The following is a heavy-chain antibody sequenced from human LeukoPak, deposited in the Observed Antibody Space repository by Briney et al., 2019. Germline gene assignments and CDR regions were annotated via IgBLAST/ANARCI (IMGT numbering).Heavy chain of an antibody. J-gene: IGHJ4*02. V-gene: IGHV3-7*01. CDR2: IKQDGSEK. Sequence: PGGSLRLSCAASGFTFSSYWMSWVRQAPGKGLEWVANIKQDGSEKYYVDSVKGRFTISRDNAKNSLYLQMNSLRAEDTAVYYCARDFHSGYDLPYYFDYRGQGTLVTVSS. CDR1: GFTFSSYW. D-gene: IGHD5-12*01. CDR3: ARDFHSGYDLPYYFDY.